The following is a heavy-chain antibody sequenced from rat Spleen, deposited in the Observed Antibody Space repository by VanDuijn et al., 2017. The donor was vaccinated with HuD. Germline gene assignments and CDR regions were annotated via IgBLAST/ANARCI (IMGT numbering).Heavy chain of an antibody. CDR3: TKNWDY. V-gene: IGHV5-31*01. D-gene: IGHD3-6*01. Sequence: EVQLVESGGGLVQPGRSLKLSCVASGFTFNDYWMTWIRQAPGNGLKWVASVTETGDKSYYPDSVKGRFTLSRDNTKNTLYLQMNSLTSEDTATYYCTKNWDYWGQGVMVTVSS. J-gene: IGHJ2*01. CDR2: VTETGDKS. CDR1: GFTFNDYW.